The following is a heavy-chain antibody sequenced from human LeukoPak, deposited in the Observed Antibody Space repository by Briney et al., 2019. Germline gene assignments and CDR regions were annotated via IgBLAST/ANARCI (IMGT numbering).Heavy chain of an antibody. CDR3: AIEGPGELDPTFDY. D-gene: IGHD1-26*01. Sequence: ASVKVSCKASGGTFSSYTISWVRQAPGQGLEWMGWISPYNGNTNYAQRFQGRVTMTTDTSTSTVYMELRSLRSDDTALYYCAIEGPGELDPTFDYWGQGTLVTVSS. J-gene: IGHJ4*02. V-gene: IGHV1-18*01. CDR1: GGTFSSYT. CDR2: ISPYNGNT.